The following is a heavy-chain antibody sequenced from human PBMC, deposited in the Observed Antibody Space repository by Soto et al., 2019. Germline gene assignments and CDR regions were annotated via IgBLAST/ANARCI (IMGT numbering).Heavy chain of an antibody. CDR3: ARLGLTTVTY. J-gene: IGHJ4*02. CDR1: GGSISSYY. Sequence: SETLSLTCTVSGGSISSYYWSWIRQPPGKGLEWIGSIYYSGSTYYNPSLKSRVTISVDTSKNQFSLKLSSVTAADTAVYYCARLGLTTVTYWGQGTLVTVSS. CDR2: IYYSGST. V-gene: IGHV4-59*05. D-gene: IGHD4-4*01.